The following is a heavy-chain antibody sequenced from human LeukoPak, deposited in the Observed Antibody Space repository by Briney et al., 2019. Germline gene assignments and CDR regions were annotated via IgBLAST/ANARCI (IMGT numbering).Heavy chain of an antibody. Sequence: GGSLRLSCAASGFTFSSYGMHWVRQAPGKGLEWVAVIWYDGSNKYYADSVKGRFTISRDNSKNTLYLQMNSLRAEDTAVFYCAAGGDYPHFDYWGQGTLVTVSS. CDR2: IWYDGSNK. CDR3: AAGGDYPHFDY. D-gene: IGHD4-17*01. CDR1: GFTFSSYG. V-gene: IGHV3-33*01. J-gene: IGHJ4*02.